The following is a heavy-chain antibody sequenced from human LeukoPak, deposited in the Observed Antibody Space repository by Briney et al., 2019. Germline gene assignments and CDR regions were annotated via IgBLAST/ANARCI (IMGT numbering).Heavy chain of an antibody. V-gene: IGHV4-34*01. J-gene: IGHJ6*02. D-gene: IGHD2-2*02. CDR3: ARDDAALYNYYYGMDV. Sequence: SEALSLTCAVYGGSFSGYYWSWIRQPPGKGLEWIGEINHSGSTNYSPSLKSRVTISVDMSKNQFFLKLSSVTAADTAVYYCARDDAALYNYYYGMDVWGQGTTVTVSS. CDR1: GGSFSGYY. CDR2: INHSGST.